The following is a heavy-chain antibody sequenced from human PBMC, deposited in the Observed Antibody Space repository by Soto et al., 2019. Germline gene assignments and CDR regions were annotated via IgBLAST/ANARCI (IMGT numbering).Heavy chain of an antibody. J-gene: IGHJ4*02. D-gene: IGHD3-10*01. CDR3: ASRPIFGFPYGPFDY. V-gene: IGHV4-39*01. Sequence: SETLSLTCTVSGGSISSSSYYWGWIRQPPGKGLEWIGSIYYSGSTYYNPSLKSRVTISVDTSKNQFSLKLSSVTAADTAVYYCASRPIFGFPYGPFDYWGQGALVSVFS. CDR1: GGSISSSSYY. CDR2: IYYSGST.